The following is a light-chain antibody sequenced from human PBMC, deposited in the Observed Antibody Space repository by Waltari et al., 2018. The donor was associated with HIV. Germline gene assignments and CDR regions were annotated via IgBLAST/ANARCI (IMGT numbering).Light chain of an antibody. CDR2: NTT. J-gene: IGLJ3*02. V-gene: IGLV8-61*01. CDR3: VLYMGSGISV. CDR1: SGSVSTSYY. Sequence: QTVVTQGPSFSVSPGGTVTLTCGLSSGSVSTSYYPSWYQQTPGKVPRPLTYNTTPRSSGVPDRVSGSILGNKAALTIAGAQADDESDYYCVLYMGSGISVFGGGTKLTVL.